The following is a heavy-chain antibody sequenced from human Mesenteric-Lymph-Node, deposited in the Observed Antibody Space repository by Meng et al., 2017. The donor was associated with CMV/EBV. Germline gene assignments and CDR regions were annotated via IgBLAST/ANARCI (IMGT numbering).Heavy chain of an antibody. CDR2: MNPNSGNT. V-gene: IGHV1-8*01. J-gene: IGHJ4*02. Sequence: ASVKVSCKASGYTFTSYDVNWVRQATGQGLEWMGWMNPNSGNTGYAQKFQGRVTMTRNTSINTAYMELSSLRSEDMAVYYCARGQWLHSFDYWGQGTLVTVSS. CDR1: GYTFTSYD. D-gene: IGHD6-19*01. CDR3: ARGQWLHSFDY.